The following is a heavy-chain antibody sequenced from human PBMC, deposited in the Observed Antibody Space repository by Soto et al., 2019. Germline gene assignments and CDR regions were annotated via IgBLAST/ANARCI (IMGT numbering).Heavy chain of an antibody. D-gene: IGHD3-10*01. V-gene: IGHV3-23*01. CDR3: AKVSTMVRGVIGY. J-gene: IGHJ4*02. CDR2: ISGSGGST. CDR1: GFTFSSYA. Sequence: EVQLLESGGGLVQPGGSLRLSCAASGFTFSSYAMSWVRQAPGKGLEWVSAISGSGGSTYYADSVKGRFTISRDNSKNTLYLQLNSLRAEDTAVYYCAKVSTMVRGVIGYWGQGTLVTVSS.